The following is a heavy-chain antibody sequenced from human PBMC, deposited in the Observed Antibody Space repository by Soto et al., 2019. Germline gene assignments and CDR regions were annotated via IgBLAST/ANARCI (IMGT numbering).Heavy chain of an antibody. D-gene: IGHD6-13*01. Sequence: QTLSLTCAISGDSVSSNSAAWNWIRQSPSRGLEWLGRTYYRSKWYNDYAVSVKSRITINPDTSKNQFSLQLNSVTPEDTAVYYCARGSSSWYHLNYYGMDVWGQGTTVTVSS. V-gene: IGHV6-1*01. CDR2: TYYRSKWYN. CDR1: GDSVSSNSAA. CDR3: ARGSSSWYHLNYYGMDV. J-gene: IGHJ6*02.